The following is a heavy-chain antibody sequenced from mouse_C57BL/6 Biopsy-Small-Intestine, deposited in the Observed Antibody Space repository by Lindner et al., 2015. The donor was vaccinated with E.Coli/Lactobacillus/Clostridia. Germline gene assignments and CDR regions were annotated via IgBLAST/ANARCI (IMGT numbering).Heavy chain of an antibody. CDR2: IYPNNGDT. CDR3: ARTGYYAMDY. J-gene: IGHJ4*01. Sequence: VQLQESGTELVKPGASVKISCKASGYSFTDYNMDWVKQSHGKSLEWIGYIYPNNGDTVYNQKFKSKATLTVDKSSSTAYMELHSLTSEDSAVYYCARTGYYAMDYWGQGTSVTVSS. CDR1: GYSFTDYN. V-gene: IGHV1-18*01.